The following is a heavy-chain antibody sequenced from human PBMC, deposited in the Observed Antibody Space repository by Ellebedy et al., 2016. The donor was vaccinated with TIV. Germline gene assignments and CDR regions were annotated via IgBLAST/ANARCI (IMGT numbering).Heavy chain of an antibody. CDR1: GFTLTSYP. CDR2: LSSSGYTI. D-gene: IGHD2-2*01. V-gene: IGHV3-48*01. CDR3: VKVLGHCITTTCPRGDH. J-gene: IGHJ4*02. Sequence: GESLKISCAASGFTLTSYPMICVRQAPGKGLEWVSYLSSSGYTIDHAGSVKGRFTISRDNSRNTLDLEMSRLTVEDTAVYYCVKVLGHCITTTCPRGDHWGQGTLVTVSS.